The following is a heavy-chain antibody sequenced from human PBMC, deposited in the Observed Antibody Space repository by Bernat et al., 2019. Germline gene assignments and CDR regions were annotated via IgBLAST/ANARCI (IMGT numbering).Heavy chain of an antibody. D-gene: IGHD3-10*01. Sequence: VQLVESGGGLVKPGGSLRLSCAASGFTFNNAWMNWVRQAPGKGLEWVGRIKSETDGGTAVYAAPVKGRFTISRDDSQNTLYLQMNSLKTEDTAMYYCTTDQIGSKPSHFDYWGQGTLVTVSS. J-gene: IGHJ4*02. CDR2: IKSETDGGTA. CDR3: TTDQIGSKPSHFDY. CDR1: GFTFNNAW. V-gene: IGHV3-15*07.